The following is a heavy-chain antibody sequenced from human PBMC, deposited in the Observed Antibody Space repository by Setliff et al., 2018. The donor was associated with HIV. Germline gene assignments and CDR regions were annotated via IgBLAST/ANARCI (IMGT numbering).Heavy chain of an antibody. D-gene: IGHD1-26*01. CDR2: INPNSAGT. J-gene: IGHJ6*03. V-gene: IGHV1-2*06. CDR1: GYTFTGYH. Sequence: ASVKVSCKASGYTFTGYHIHWVRQAPGQGLEWMGRINPNSAGTNYAQKFQGRVTMTRDTSISTAYMELSRLRSDDTAVYYCARASREREGKGYYYYMDVWGKGTTVTVSS. CDR3: ARASREREGKGYYYYMDV.